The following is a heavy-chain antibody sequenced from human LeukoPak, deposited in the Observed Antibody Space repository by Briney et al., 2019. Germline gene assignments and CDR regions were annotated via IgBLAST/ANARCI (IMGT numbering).Heavy chain of an antibody. J-gene: IGHJ6*04. CDR1: GGTFSSYA. D-gene: IGHD3-10*01. CDR2: IIPIFGTA. Sequence: SENVSCKASGGTFSSYAISWVRQAPGQGLEWMGGIIPIFGTANYAQKFQGRVTITADESTSTAYMELSSLRSEDTAVYYCARDKNKRFRGVITELYYYYGMDVWGKGTTVTVSS. CDR3: ARDKNKRFRGVITELYYYYGMDV. V-gene: IGHV1-69*13.